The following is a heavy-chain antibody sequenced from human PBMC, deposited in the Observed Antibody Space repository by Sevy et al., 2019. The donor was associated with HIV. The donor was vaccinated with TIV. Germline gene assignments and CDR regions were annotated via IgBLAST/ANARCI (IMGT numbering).Heavy chain of an antibody. Sequence: SETLSLTCAVSGGSINSGDYYWSWIRQSPGKGLEWIGYIYYSGNTFYNPSLKSRVSISLDTSKNQFSLKLTSVTAAXXAXXXXXGHXXXPDHYYFDYWGHGTLVTVSS. CDR3: XGHXXXPDHYYFDY. CDR1: GGSINSGDYY. CDR2: IYYSGNT. J-gene: IGHJ4*01. V-gene: IGHV4-30-4*01.